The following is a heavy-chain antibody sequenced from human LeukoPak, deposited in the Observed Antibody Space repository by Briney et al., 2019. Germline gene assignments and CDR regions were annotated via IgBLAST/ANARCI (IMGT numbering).Heavy chain of an antibody. CDR2: ISGSGGST. CDR1: GFTFSSYA. CDR3: ARAPQYDYDSSGYSGGY. D-gene: IGHD3-22*01. V-gene: IGHV3-23*01. J-gene: IGHJ4*02. Sequence: GGSLRLSCAASGFTFSSYAMSWVRQAPGKGLEWVSAISGSGGSTYYADSVKGRFTISRDNSKNTLYLQMNSLRAEDTAVYYCARAPQYDYDSSGYSGGYWGQGALVTVSS.